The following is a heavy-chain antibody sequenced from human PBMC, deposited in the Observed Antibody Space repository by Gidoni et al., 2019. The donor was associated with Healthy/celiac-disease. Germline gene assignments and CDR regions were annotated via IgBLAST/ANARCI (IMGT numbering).Heavy chain of an antibody. D-gene: IGHD2-2*01. Sequence: EVQLVESGGGLVQPGRSLRLSCAASGFTFDDYAMHWVRQAPGKGLELGSGISWNSGSIGYADSVKGRFTISRDNAKNSLYLQMNSLRAEDTALYYCAKDSGGGGYQDYWGQGSLVTVSS. CDR3: AKDSGGGGYQDY. J-gene: IGHJ4*02. CDR1: GFTFDDYA. CDR2: ISWNSGSI. V-gene: IGHV3-9*01.